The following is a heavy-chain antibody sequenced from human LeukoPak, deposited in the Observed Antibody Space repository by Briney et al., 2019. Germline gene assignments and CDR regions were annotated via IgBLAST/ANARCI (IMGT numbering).Heavy chain of an antibody. Sequence: GESLKISCKGSGYSFTNYWIGWVRQMPGKGLEWMAIIYPDDSDTRYSPSFQGQVTISVDKSISTAYLRWSSLKASDTAMYYCARLDAVTATEFEYWGQGTLVTVSS. J-gene: IGHJ4*02. CDR1: GYSFTNYW. CDR3: ARLDAVTATEFEY. V-gene: IGHV5-51*01. D-gene: IGHD2-21*02. CDR2: IYPDDSDT.